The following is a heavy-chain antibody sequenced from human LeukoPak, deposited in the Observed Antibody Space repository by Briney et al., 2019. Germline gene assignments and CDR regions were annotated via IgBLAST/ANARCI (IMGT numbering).Heavy chain of an antibody. V-gene: IGHV4-59*08. Sequence: SETLSLTCIVSDDSISTYYWSWLRQPPGKGLEWIGYIYYSGSTSYNPSLKSRVTISVDTSKNQFSLRLSSVTAADTAVYYCVRHRGRQSGFDYWGQGTLVTVSS. CDR1: DDSISTYY. CDR3: VRHRGRQSGFDY. CDR2: IYYSGST. J-gene: IGHJ4*02. D-gene: IGHD5-24*01.